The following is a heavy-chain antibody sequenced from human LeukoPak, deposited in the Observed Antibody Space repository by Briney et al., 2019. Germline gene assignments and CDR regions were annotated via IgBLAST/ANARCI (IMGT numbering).Heavy chain of an antibody. CDR2: ITGGGEYT. J-gene: IGHJ3*01. Sequence: LGRSLRLSCAASGFSFTTSAMSCVPQAPGKGRGGVSAITGGGEYTYYADSVKGRFTISRDNPKNAVYLQMISVRAEDTAVYYCAKGYRGIEAFDVWGQGTMVTVSS. CDR1: GFSFTTSA. CDR3: AKGYRGIEAFDV. D-gene: IGHD2-2*02. V-gene: IGHV3-23*01.